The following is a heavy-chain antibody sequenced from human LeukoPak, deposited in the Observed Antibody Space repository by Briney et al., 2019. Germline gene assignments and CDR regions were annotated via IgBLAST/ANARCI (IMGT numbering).Heavy chain of an antibody. CDR1: GFTFSSYW. Sequence: GGSLRLSCAASGFTFSSYWMNWVRQAPGEGLEWVANIKQDGGEKYYVDSVKGRFTISRDNTKNSLYLQIDSLRAEDTAVYYCARKLGGFGDYGWYFDLWGRGTLVTVSS. CDR2: IKQDGGEK. CDR3: ARKLGGFGDYGWYFDL. D-gene: IGHD4-17*01. V-gene: IGHV3-7*01. J-gene: IGHJ2*01.